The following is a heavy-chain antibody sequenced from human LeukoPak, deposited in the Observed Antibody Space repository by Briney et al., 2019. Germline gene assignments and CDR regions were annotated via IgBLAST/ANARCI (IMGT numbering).Heavy chain of an antibody. CDR3: ARVPGEMGATLAYLDY. J-gene: IGHJ4*02. V-gene: IGHV3-21*01. Sequence: GGSLRLSCAASGFTFSSYSMNWVRQAPGKGLEWVASISSSTTYIYYAGSVKGRFTISRDNAKNLVYLEMNSLRAEDTAVYYCARVPGEMGATLAYLDYWGQGTLVIVSS. D-gene: IGHD1-26*01. CDR2: ISSSTTYI. CDR1: GFTFSSYS.